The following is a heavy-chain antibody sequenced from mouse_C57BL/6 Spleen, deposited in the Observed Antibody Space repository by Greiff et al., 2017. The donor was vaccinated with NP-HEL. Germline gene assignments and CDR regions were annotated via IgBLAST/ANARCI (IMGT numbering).Heavy chain of an antibody. J-gene: IGHJ4*01. CDR2: INPNNGGT. CDR1: GYTFTDYY. V-gene: IGHV1-26*01. D-gene: IGHD1-1*01. Sequence: EVQLQQSGPELVKPGASVKISCKASGYTFTDYYMNWVKQSHGKSLEWIGDINPNNGGTSYNQKFKGKATLTVDKSSSTAYMELRSLTSEDSAVYYCARRTTVATYYYAMDYWGQGTSVTVAS. CDR3: ARRTTVATYYYAMDY.